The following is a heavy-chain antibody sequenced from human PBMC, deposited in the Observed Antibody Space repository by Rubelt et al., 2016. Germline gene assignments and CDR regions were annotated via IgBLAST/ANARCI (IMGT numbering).Heavy chain of an antibody. CDR2: FSAYNGNT. J-gene: IGHJ4*02. V-gene: IGHV1-18*01. CDR1: GYTFTSYG. Sequence: QVQLVQSGAEVKKPGASVKVSCKASGYTFTSYGISWVRQAPGQGLEWMGWFSAYNGNTNYSQKLKSDVTRITDTSTSTTWMKLRSLSADDEAVDYCASVISGVEYSSIWHFDYWGQGTLVTVSS. CDR3: ASVISGVEYSSIWHFDY. D-gene: IGHD6-13*01.